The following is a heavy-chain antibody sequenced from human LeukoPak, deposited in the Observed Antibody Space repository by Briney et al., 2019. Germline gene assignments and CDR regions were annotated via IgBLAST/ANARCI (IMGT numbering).Heavy chain of an antibody. CDR3: ARQPRSRGYNYGFDAFTI. Sequence: SETLSLTCSVSGVSISSSSYYWGWIRQPPGKGLEWIATIYDSGTTYYNPSLKSRVTISIDTSKNQFSLKLSSVTAADTDVYYCARQPRSRGYNYGFDAFTIWGQGTMVTVSS. V-gene: IGHV4-39*01. D-gene: IGHD5-18*01. CDR2: IYDSGTT. J-gene: IGHJ3*02. CDR1: GVSISSSSYY.